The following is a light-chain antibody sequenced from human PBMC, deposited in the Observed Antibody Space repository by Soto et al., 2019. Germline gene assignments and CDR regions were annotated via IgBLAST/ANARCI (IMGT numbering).Light chain of an antibody. CDR1: QSVSSSY. V-gene: IGKV3-20*01. J-gene: IGKJ1*01. CDR2: GAS. Sequence: EIVLTQSPGTLSLSPGERATLSCRASQSVSSSYLAWYQQKSGQAPRLIIYGASNRTTGIPDRFSGSASGTDFTLTISRLVPEDFAVYYCQQYGSSRTFGQGTKGEIK. CDR3: QQYGSSRT.